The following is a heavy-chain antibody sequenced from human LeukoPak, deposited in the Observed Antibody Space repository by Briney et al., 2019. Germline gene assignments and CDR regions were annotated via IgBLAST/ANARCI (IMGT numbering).Heavy chain of an antibody. D-gene: IGHD1-26*01. J-gene: IGHJ3*02. CDR2: IKQDGSEK. CDR3: ARMDLGSHDAFDI. Sequence: GGSLRLSCAASGFTFSSYWMSWVRQAPGKGLEWVANIKQDGSEKYYVDSVKGRFTISRDNAKNSLYLQMNSLRAADTAVYYCARMDLGSHDAFDIWGQGTMVTVSS. V-gene: IGHV3-7*01. CDR1: GFTFSSYW.